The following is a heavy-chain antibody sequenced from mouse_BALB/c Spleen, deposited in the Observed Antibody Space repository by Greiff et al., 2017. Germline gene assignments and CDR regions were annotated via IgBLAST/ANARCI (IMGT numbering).Heavy chain of an antibody. Sequence: VQLQESGAELVKPGASVKLSCKASGYTFTSYYMYWVKQRPGQGLEWIGEINPSNGGTNFNEKFKSKATLTVDKSSSTAYMQLSSLTSEDSAVYYCTRGYYYGSSCFDYWGQGTTLTVSS. CDR3: TRGYYYGSSCFDY. J-gene: IGHJ2*01. CDR2: INPSNGGT. D-gene: IGHD1-1*01. CDR1: GYTFTSYY. V-gene: IGHV1S81*02.